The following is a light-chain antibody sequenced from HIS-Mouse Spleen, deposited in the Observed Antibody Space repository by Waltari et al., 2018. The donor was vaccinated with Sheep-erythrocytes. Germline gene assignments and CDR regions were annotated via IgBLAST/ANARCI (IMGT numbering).Light chain of an antibody. CDR3: CSYAGSYNHV. CDR2: DVS. V-gene: IGLV2-11*01. Sequence: QSALTQPRSVSGSPGQSVTISCTGTSSDVGGYNYASWYHQHPGKAPKLMIYDVSKRPSGVPDRFSGSKSGNTASLTISGLQAEDEADYYCCSYAGSYNHVFATGTKVTVL. J-gene: IGLJ1*01. CDR1: SSDVGGYNY.